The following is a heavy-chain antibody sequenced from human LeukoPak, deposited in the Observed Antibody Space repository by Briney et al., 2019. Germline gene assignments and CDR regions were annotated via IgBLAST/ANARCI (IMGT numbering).Heavy chain of an antibody. J-gene: IGHJ4*02. CDR3: ARGPHANYFDY. Sequence: SETLSLTCAVYGGSFSGYYWSWIRQPPGKGLEWIGEINHSGSTNYNPSLKSRVTISVDTSKNQFSLKLSSVTAADTAVYYCARGPHANYFDYWGQGTLVTVSS. CDR2: INHSGST. CDR1: GGSFSGYY. V-gene: IGHV4-34*01.